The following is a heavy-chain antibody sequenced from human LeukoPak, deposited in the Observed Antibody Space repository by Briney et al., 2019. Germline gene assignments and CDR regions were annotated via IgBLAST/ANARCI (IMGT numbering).Heavy chain of an antibody. Sequence: GGSLRLSCAASGFTFSSYWMHWVRQAPGKGLVWVSGTNTDGSSTMCADSVKGRFTIARDNAKNTLYLQMNSLRAEDTAVYYCYGANAEHWGQGTLVTVSS. CDR2: TNTDGSST. J-gene: IGHJ1*01. D-gene: IGHD4-23*01. CDR3: YGANAEH. CDR1: GFTFSSYW. V-gene: IGHV3-74*03.